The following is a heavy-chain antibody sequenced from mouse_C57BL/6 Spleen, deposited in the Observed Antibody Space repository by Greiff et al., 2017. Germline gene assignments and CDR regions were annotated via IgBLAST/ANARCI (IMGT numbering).Heavy chain of an antibody. CDR2: IDPSDSYT. CDR3: ARGVVYGSRGSMDY. J-gene: IGHJ4*01. V-gene: IGHV1-69*01. D-gene: IGHD1-1*01. CDR1: GYTFTSYW. Sequence: QVQLQQPGAELVMPGASVKLSCKASGYTFTSYWMHWVKQRPGQGLEWIGEIDPSDSYTNYNQKFKGKSTLTVDQSSSTAYMQLSSLTSEDSAVYYCARGVVYGSRGSMDYWGQGTSVTVSS.